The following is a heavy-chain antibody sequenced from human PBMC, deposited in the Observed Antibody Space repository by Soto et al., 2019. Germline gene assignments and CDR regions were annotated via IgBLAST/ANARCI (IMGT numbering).Heavy chain of an antibody. Sequence: QLQLQESGSGLVKPSQTLSLTCAVSGGSISSGGYSWSWIRQPPGKGLEWIGYIYHSGSTYYNPSLKSRVTMSVDRSKNQFSLKLSSVSAADTAVYYCARSLYDFWSGYVDYWGQGTLVTVSS. CDR3: ARSLYDFWSGYVDY. V-gene: IGHV4-30-2*01. CDR2: IYHSGST. J-gene: IGHJ4*02. D-gene: IGHD3-3*01. CDR1: GGSISSGGYS.